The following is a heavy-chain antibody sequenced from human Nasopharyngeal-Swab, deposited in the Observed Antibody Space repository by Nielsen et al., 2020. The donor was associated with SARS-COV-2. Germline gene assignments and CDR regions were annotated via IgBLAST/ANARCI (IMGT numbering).Heavy chain of an antibody. CDR3: ARLVGYCSSTSCYAGVGHYYYYYMDV. D-gene: IGHD2-2*01. J-gene: IGHJ6*03. Sequence: RQAPGKGLEWIGSIYYSGSTYYNPSLKSRVTISVDTSKNHFSLKLSSVTAADTAVYYCARLVGYCSSTSCYAGVGHYYYYYMDVWGKGTTVTVSS. V-gene: IGHV4-39*01. CDR2: IYYSGST.